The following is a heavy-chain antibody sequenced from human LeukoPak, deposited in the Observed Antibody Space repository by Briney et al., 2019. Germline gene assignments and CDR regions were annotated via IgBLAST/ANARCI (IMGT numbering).Heavy chain of an antibody. CDR1: GFTFSSSD. Sequence: GGSLRLSCAASGFTFSSSDMNWVRQAPGKGLEWVSSISSGGSHIYCADSVKGRFTGSRDNAKNSLYLQMNSLRAEDTAIYYCAKERGLSGSYPFDYWGQGTLVTVSS. D-gene: IGHD1-26*01. CDR3: AKERGLSGSYPFDY. V-gene: IGHV3-21*01. CDR2: ISSGGSHI. J-gene: IGHJ4*02.